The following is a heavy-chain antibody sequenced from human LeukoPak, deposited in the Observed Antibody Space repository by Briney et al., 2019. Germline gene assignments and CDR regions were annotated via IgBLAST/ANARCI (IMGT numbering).Heavy chain of an antibody. V-gene: IGHV3-23*01. Sequence: GGSLRLSCAASGFTFSSYAMGWVRQAPGKGLEWVSGILDSGYSTYYANSVKGRFTISRDNSNNALYLQMNSLRAEDTAVYYCAKLGGHPLHNYYVGVWGKGTTVAVSS. J-gene: IGHJ6*03. D-gene: IGHD3-16*01. CDR2: ILDSGYST. CDR1: GFTFSSYA. CDR3: AKLGGHPLHNYYVGV.